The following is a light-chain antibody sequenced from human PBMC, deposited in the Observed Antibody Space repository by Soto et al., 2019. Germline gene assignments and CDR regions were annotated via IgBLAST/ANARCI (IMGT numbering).Light chain of an antibody. V-gene: IGKV1-5*03. Sequence: DIQMTQSPSTLSAFLGDRVTITCRASQTISTSLAWYQQKPGRPPKLLIYLASSLQSGVPARFSASGSATESTLSISSLQPDDFATYYCQQYGTSSRTFGKGTKV. CDR2: LAS. CDR3: QQYGTSSRT. J-gene: IGKJ1*01. CDR1: QTISTS.